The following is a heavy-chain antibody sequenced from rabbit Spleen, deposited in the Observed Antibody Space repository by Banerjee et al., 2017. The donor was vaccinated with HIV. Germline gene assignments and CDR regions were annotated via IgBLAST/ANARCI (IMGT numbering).Heavy chain of an antibody. J-gene: IGHJ4*01. CDR1: GFSFSYSDY. Sequence: QSLEESGGDLVKPGASLTLTCTASGFSFSYSDYMCWVRQPPGKGPEWIACINAATGKPVYATWAKGRFTISRTSSTTVTLRMTSLTAADRATYFCARDLVGVIGWNFYLWGPGTMVTVS. D-gene: IGHD1-1*01. CDR2: INAATGKP. V-gene: IGHV1S40*01. CDR3: ARDLVGVIGWNFYL.